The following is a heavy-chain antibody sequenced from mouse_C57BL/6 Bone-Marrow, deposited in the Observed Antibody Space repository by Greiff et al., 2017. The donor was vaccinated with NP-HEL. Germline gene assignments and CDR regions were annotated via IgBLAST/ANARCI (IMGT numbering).Heavy chain of an antibody. Sequence: QVQLQQSGAELARPGASVKLSCKASGYTFTSYGISWVKQRTGQGLEWIGEIYPRSGNTYYNEKFKGKATLTADKSSSTAYMELRSLTSEDSAVYFCARVYYDYDKAMDYWGQGTSVTVSS. D-gene: IGHD2-4*01. CDR2: IYPRSGNT. J-gene: IGHJ4*01. CDR3: ARVYYDYDKAMDY. CDR1: GYTFTSYG. V-gene: IGHV1-81*01.